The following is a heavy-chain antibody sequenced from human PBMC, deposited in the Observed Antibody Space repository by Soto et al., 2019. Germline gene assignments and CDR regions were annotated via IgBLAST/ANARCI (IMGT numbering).Heavy chain of an antibody. Sequence: QVQLVESGGGLVKPGGSLRLSCAASGFTFSDHYVSWIRQAPGKGLEWVSYISPSSSYTNYAVSVKGRFTISRDNAKNSLYLQMNSLRAEDTSVYYCERNHIAASGTSAYDIWGQGTMVTVSS. CDR2: ISPSSSYT. D-gene: IGHD6-13*01. CDR1: GFTFSDHY. V-gene: IGHV3-11*06. CDR3: ERNHIAASGTSAYDI. J-gene: IGHJ3*02.